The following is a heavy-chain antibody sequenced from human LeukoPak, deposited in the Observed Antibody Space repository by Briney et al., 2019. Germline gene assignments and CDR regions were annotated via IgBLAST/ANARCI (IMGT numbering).Heavy chain of an antibody. J-gene: IGHJ4*02. CDR3: ARVRDDYTYFDC. Sequence: SGGSLRLSCAASGFTFSSYWMHWVRQAPGKGLLWVSRINGDGSITSTADSVKGRFTISRDNAKNTLYLQLNSLRAEDTAVYYCARVRDDYTYFDCWGQGTLSPSPQ. CDR1: GFTFSSYW. V-gene: IGHV3-74*01. CDR2: INGDGSIT. D-gene: IGHD4-11*01.